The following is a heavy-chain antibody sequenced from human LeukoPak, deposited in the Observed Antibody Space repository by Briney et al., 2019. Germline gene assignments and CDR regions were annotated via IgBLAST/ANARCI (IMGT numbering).Heavy chain of an antibody. CDR2: IYYSGST. J-gene: IGHJ4*02. CDR3: ARRRGSMGSYYFDY. CDR1: GGSISSYY. Sequence: SETLSLTCTVSGGSISSYYWSWIRQPPGKGLEWIGYIYYSGSTNYNPSLKSRVTISVDTSKNQFSLKLSSVTAADTAVYYCARRRGSMGSYYFDYWGQGTLVTVSS. V-gene: IGHV4-59*01. D-gene: IGHD1-26*01.